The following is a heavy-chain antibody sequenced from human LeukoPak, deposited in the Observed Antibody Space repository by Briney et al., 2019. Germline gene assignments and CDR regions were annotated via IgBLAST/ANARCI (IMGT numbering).Heavy chain of an antibody. D-gene: IGHD2-2*01. CDR3: ARGLVPAAVEFDY. CDR2: ISSSSKYI. J-gene: IGHJ4*02. V-gene: IGHV3-21*01. CDR1: GFTFRSYS. Sequence: GGSLRLSCADSGFTFRSYSMNWVCQAPGKGLEWVSSISSSSKYIYYADSVKGRFTISRDNAKNSLYLQMNSLRAEDTATCYCARGLVPAAVEFDYWGQGTLVTVSS.